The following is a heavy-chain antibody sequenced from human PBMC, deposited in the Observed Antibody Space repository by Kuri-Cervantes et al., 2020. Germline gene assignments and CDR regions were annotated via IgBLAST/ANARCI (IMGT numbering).Heavy chain of an antibody. J-gene: IGHJ3*02. D-gene: IGHD3-16*02. CDR2: IRNKAYGGTT. CDR3: TRSLKRVMITFGGVIVKGNDAFDI. V-gene: IGHV3-49*04. CDR1: GFTFSNEW. Sequence: GESLKISCVASGFTFSNEWMFWVRQAPGKGLEWVGFIRNKAYGGTTECAASVKGRFTISRDDSKSIAYLQMNSLKTEDTAVYYCTRSLKRVMITFGGVIVKGNDAFDIWGQGTMVTVSS.